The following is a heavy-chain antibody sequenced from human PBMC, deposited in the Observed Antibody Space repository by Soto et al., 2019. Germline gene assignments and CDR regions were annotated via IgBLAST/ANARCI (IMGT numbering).Heavy chain of an antibody. CDR2: IIPIFGTE. CDR3: ARDRIAGSKYYYGIDV. J-gene: IGHJ6*02. V-gene: IGHV1-69*01. D-gene: IGHD6-13*01. Sequence: QVQLVQSGAEVKKPGSSVRVSCKASGGTFSSYAISWVRQAPGPGLEWMGGIIPIFGTENYAQKFQGSVTITADESTSTAYKELSSMRSADTAVYYCARDRIAGSKYYYGIDVWGQGRTVTVSS. CDR1: GGTFSSYA.